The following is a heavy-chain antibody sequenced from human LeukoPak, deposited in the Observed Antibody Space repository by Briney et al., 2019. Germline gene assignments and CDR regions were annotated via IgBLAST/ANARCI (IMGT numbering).Heavy chain of an antibody. V-gene: IGHV3-49*04. CDR1: GFTFGDYA. CDR2: IRSKAYGGTT. Sequence: GGSLRLSCTASGFTFGDYAMSWVRQAPGKGLEWVGFIRSKAYGGTTEYAASVKGRFTISRDDSKSIAYLQMNSLKTEDTAVYYCTRSGSYWAGGAFDIWGRGTMVTVSS. CDR3: TRSGSYWAGGAFDI. J-gene: IGHJ3*02. D-gene: IGHD1-26*01.